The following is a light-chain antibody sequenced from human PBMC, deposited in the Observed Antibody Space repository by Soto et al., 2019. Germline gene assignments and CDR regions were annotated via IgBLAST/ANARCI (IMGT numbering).Light chain of an antibody. Sequence: DIVLTQSPGTLSLSPGERVTLSCRASQTVNSDYLAWYQQKPGQPPRLLIYAASTRATAIPDRCRGGGSGTDFTVTISKLQPEDFAVYFYQYFCGSPAYTFGRGTKLEI. J-gene: IGKJ2*01. V-gene: IGKV3-20*01. CDR2: AAS. CDR3: QYFCGSPAYT. CDR1: QTVNSDY.